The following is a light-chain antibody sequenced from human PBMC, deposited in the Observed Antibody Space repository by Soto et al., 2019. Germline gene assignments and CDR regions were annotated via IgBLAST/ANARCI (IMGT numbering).Light chain of an antibody. CDR1: QSTSSY. J-gene: IGKJ1*01. CDR2: QAS. V-gene: IGKV1-5*03. CDR3: QQYSSHST. Sequence: IHISQSPSALSASLADRLTISCRASQSTSSYLAWYQQKPGKAPKLLIYQASSLENGVPSRFSGSGSGTEFSLTISSLQPDDFATYYCQQYSSHSTFGQGTKVDIK.